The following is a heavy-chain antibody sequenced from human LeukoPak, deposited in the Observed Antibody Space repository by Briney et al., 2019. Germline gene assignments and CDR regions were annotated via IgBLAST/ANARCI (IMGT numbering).Heavy chain of an antibody. D-gene: IGHD3-3*01. V-gene: IGHV3-30*02. CDR3: AKDGAIFGVVIMFWGNFDY. Sequence: PGGSLRLSCAASGFTFSTYGMHWVRQAPGKGLEWVAFIRYDGGNKYYADSVKGRFTISRDNSKNTLYLQMNSLRPEDRAVYYCAKDGAIFGVVIMFWGNFDYWGQGTLVTVSS. J-gene: IGHJ4*02. CDR2: IRYDGGNK. CDR1: GFTFSTYG.